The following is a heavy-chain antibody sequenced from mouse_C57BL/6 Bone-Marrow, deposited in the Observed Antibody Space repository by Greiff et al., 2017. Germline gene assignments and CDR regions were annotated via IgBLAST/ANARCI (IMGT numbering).Heavy chain of an antibody. V-gene: IGHV1-55*01. Sequence: VQLQQPGAELVKPGASVKMSCKASGYTFTSYWITWVKQRPGQGLEWIGAIYPGSGSTNYNEKFKSKATLTVDTSSSTAYMQISSLTSADSAVYYCARPYYSNYWYCDVWGTGTTVTVSS. CDR1: GYTFTSYW. J-gene: IGHJ1*03. CDR3: ARPYYSNYWYCDV. D-gene: IGHD2-5*01. CDR2: IYPGSGST.